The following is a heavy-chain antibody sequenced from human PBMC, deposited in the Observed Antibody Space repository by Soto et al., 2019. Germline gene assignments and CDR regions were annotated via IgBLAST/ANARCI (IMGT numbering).Heavy chain of an antibody. Sequence: QERLVQSGAELRRPGASVKISCRASGYNFPSSNVNWVRQASGQGPEWLGWMNAANGYAAIGRDFQGGVSMTRDLSTDTAYLELGGLSSGDTAMYYCGRTVGIGVTGLDLWGPGTFVTVS. CDR3: GRTVGIGVTGLDL. J-gene: IGHJ5*02. D-gene: IGHD2-21*02. CDR2: MNAANGYA. CDR1: GYNFPSSN. V-gene: IGHV1-8*01.